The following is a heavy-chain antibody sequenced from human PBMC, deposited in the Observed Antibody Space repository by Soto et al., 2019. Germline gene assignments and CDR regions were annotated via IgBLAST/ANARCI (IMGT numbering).Heavy chain of an antibody. D-gene: IGHD2-15*01. Sequence: EVQLLESGGGLVQPGGSLRLSCAASGFTFSSYAMSWVRQAPGKGLEWVSAISGSGGSTYYADSVKGRFTISRDNPKNTLYLQMNSLRAEDTAVYYCAKEGGDLVVVVAATPWFDPWGQGTLVTVSS. CDR2: ISGSGGST. CDR1: GFTFSSYA. V-gene: IGHV3-23*01. J-gene: IGHJ5*02. CDR3: AKEGGDLVVVVAATPWFDP.